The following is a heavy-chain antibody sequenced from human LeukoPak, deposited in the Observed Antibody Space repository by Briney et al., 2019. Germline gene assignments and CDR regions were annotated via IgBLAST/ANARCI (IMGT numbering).Heavy chain of an antibody. D-gene: IGHD3-3*01. J-gene: IGHJ4*02. CDR2: IRWDGGTT. Sequence: GGSLRLSCAASGFTFEEYSMQWVRRPPGKGLEWVAVIRWDGGTTYYADSVKGRFTISRDNGEKSVYLQMNSLRTEDTAFYYCGKDIEHYDFWNGYEYRGQGTLVTVSS. CDR1: GFTFEEYS. V-gene: IGHV3-43*01. CDR3: GKDIEHYDFWNGYEY.